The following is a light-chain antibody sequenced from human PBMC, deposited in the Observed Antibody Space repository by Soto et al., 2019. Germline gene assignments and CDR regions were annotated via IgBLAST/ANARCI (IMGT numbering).Light chain of an antibody. CDR2: TAF. V-gene: IGKV1-39*01. Sequence: DIQMTQSPSSLSASVGDRVTITCRASQSISGYLNWYQQKPGRAPNLLIYTAFSLQSGVPSRFSGSASGTDFTLTISSLQPEDVATYYCLQTYSTPGTCGQGTKLEIK. J-gene: IGKJ2*02. CDR1: QSISGY. CDR3: LQTYSTPGT.